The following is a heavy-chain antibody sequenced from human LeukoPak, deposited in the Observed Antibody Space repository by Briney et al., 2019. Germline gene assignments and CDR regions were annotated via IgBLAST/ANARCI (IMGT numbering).Heavy chain of an antibody. CDR3: ARSRVPASLDQVFDV. CDR1: GFTFSSYA. V-gene: IGHV3-23*01. D-gene: IGHD2-2*01. J-gene: IGHJ3*01. Sequence: GGSLRLSCAASGFTFSSYAISWFRQAPEKGLELVSTISDSGARTFYADSVKGRFTISRDNSQNTLDLQMNYLSAEDTAIYYCARSRVPASLDQVFDVWGQGTMVTVSS. CDR2: ISDSGART.